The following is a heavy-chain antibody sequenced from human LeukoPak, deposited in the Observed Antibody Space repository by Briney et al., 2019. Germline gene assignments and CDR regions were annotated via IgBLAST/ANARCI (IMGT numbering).Heavy chain of an antibody. J-gene: IGHJ2*01. D-gene: IGHD3-10*01. CDR2: ISYSGST. Sequence: PSETLSLTCTVSGGSISGYYWSWIRQPPGKGLEWIGYISYSGSTNYNPSLKSRVTISVDTSKNQFSLKLSSVTAADTAVYYCARENLVTMVRGVVDLWGRGTLVSVSS. CDR3: ARENLVTMVRGVVDL. V-gene: IGHV4-59*01. CDR1: GGSISGYY.